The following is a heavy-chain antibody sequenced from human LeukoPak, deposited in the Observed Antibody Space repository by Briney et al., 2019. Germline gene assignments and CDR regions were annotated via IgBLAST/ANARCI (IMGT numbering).Heavy chain of an antibody. Sequence: SETLSLTCTVSGGSISSYYWSWIRQPAGKGLEWIGRIYTSGSTNYNPSLKSRVTISVDKSENQFSLKLSSVTAADTAVYYCARAAAHRYYYYMDVWVKATTVTVSS. CDR2: IYTSGST. V-gene: IGHV4-4*07. D-gene: IGHD6-6*01. CDR3: ARAAAHRYYYYMDV. CDR1: GGSISSYY. J-gene: IGHJ6*03.